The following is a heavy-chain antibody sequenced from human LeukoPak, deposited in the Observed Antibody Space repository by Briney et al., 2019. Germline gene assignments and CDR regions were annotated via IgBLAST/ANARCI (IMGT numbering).Heavy chain of an antibody. CDR1: GGSFSGYY. Sequence: SETLSLTCAVYGGSFSGYYWSWIRQPPGKGLEWIGEINHSGSTNYNPSLKSRVTISVDTSKNQFSLKLSSVTAADTAVYYCARRLWYYGSGSYHGHYMDVWGKGTTVTISS. CDR3: ARRLWYYGSGSYHGHYMDV. J-gene: IGHJ6*03. V-gene: IGHV4-34*01. CDR2: INHSGST. D-gene: IGHD3-10*01.